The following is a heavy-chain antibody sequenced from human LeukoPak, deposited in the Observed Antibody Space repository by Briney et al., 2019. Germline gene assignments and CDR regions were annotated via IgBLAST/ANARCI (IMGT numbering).Heavy chain of an antibody. Sequence: PGGSLRLSCAASGFTFSDYYMSWIRQAPGKGLEWVSYISSSSTYTNYADSVKGRFTISRDNAKNSLYLQMNSLRAEVTAVYYCARYGSGSYYKFDYWGQGTLVTVSS. D-gene: IGHD3-10*01. CDR3: ARYGSGSYYKFDY. CDR1: GFTFSDYY. CDR2: ISSSSTYT. J-gene: IGHJ4*02. V-gene: IGHV3-11*03.